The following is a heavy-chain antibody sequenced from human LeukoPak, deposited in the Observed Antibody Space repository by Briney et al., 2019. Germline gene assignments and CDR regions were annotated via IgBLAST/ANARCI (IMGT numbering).Heavy chain of an antibody. V-gene: IGHV3-23*01. D-gene: IGHD1-14*01. CDR3: AKVSGGGLYYDGMDV. Sequence: GGSLRLSCAASGFTFNNCVMNWVRQAPGKGLEWVSVISGSGGTTYYADSVKGRFTISRDSSKNTLYLQMNSLRAEDTAVYYCAKVSGGGLYYDGMDVWGQGTTVTVSS. CDR2: ISGSGGTT. J-gene: IGHJ6*02. CDR1: GFTFNNCV.